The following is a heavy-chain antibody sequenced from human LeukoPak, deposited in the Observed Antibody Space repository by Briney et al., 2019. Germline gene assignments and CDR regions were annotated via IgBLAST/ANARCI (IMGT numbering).Heavy chain of an antibody. D-gene: IGHD3-10*01. CDR1: GGSISSGSYY. CDR3: ARDRSMYYGSGSYVDY. J-gene: IGHJ4*02. CDR2: IYTSGST. Sequence: SETLSLTCTVSGGSISSGSYYWSWIRQPAGKGLEWIGRIYTSGSTNYNPSLKSRVTISVDTSKNQFSLKLSSVTAADTAVYYCARDRSMYYGSGSYVDYWGQGTLVTVSS. V-gene: IGHV4-61*02.